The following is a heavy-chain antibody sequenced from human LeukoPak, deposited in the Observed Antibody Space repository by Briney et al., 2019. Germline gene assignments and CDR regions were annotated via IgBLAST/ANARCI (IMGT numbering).Heavy chain of an antibody. Sequence: GGSLRLSCQASGFTFRNNGMHWVRQAPGKGLEWVAVIWYDGSREFYADSVKGRFTISRDNSKNTLYLQMNSLRAEDTAVYYCAKDRTRVAVALFDYWGQGTLVTVSS. J-gene: IGHJ4*02. CDR2: IWYDGSRE. CDR3: AKDRTRVAVALFDY. CDR1: GFTFRNNG. V-gene: IGHV3-33*06. D-gene: IGHD6-19*01.